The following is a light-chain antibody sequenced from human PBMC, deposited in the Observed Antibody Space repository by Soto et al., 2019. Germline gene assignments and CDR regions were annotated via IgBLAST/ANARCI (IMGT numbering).Light chain of an antibody. V-gene: IGKV3-20*01. CDR3: QQYGSSPIT. CDR2: GAS. Sequence: EIVLTHSPGTLSLSPGERATLSCRASQSVTNDYLAWYQHKPGQAPRLLIYGASSGATDIPDRFSGSGSGTDFTLTISRLEPEDFAVYYCQQYGSSPITFGPGTRLEIK. J-gene: IGKJ5*01. CDR1: QSVTNDY.